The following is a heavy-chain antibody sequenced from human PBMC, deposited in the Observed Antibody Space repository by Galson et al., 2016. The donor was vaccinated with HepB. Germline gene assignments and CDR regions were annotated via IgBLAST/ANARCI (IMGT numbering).Heavy chain of an antibody. V-gene: IGHV3-53*01. D-gene: IGHD2-21*01. CDR2: IYIGGTT. CDR1: GFSVSSHY. CDR3: VRRRDSDHYDGFDM. Sequence: SLRLSCAASGFSVSSHYMTWVRQAPGKGLEWVSIIYIGGTTFYADSVKGRFTISRDNSKNTVYLQLNSLRVEDTAMYYCVRRRDSDHYDGFDMWGPGTKVIVSS. J-gene: IGHJ3*02.